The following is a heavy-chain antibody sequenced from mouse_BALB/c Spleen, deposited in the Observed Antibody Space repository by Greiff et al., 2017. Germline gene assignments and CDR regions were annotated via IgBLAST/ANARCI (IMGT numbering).Heavy chain of an antibody. Sequence: EVQGVESGGGLVQPKGSLKLSCAASGFTFNTYAMNWVRQAPGKGLEWVARIRSKSNNYATYYADSVKDRFTISRDDSQSMLYLQMNNLKTEDTAMYYCEGNWAAWFAYWGQGTLVTVSA. D-gene: IGHD4-1*01. V-gene: IGHV10-1*02. CDR2: IRSKSNNYAT. J-gene: IGHJ3*01. CDR1: GFTFNTYA. CDR3: EGNWAAWFAY.